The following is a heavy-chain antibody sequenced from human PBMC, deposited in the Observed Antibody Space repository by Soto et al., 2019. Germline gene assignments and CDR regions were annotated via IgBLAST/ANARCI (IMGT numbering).Heavy chain of an antibody. J-gene: IGHJ4*02. D-gene: IGHD5-18*01. CDR3: VTGYHSDY. CDR2: INSDGSST. V-gene: IGHV3-74*01. Sequence: EVQLVESGGGLVQPGGSLRLSCAASGFTFSSYWMHWVRQAPGKGLVWVSRINSDGSSTSYADSVKGRFTISRDNALNSLYLQMNSLRAEDTAVYFCVTGYHSDYWGQGTLVTVSS. CDR1: GFTFSSYW.